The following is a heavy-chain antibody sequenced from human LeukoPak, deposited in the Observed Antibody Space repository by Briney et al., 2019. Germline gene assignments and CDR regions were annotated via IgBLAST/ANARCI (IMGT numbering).Heavy chain of an antibody. D-gene: IGHD1-7*01. CDR3: ARGDNWNYDYYYYYMDV. V-gene: IGHV1-46*01. CDR1: GGTFSSFA. Sequence: ASVKVSCKTSGGTFSSFAIAWVRQAPGQGLEWMGIINPSGGSTSYAQKFQGRVTMTRDMSTSTVYMELSSLRSEDTAVYYCARGDNWNYDYYYYYMDVWGKGTTVTVSS. CDR2: INPSGGST. J-gene: IGHJ6*03.